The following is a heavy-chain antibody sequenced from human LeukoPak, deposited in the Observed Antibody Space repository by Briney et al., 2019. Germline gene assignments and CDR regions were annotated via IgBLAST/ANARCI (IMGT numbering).Heavy chain of an antibody. CDR2: IIPIFGTA. J-gene: IGHJ4*02. V-gene: IGHV1-69*13. CDR3: ARARRLGDLDFV. CDR1: GGTFSSYA. D-gene: IGHD3-16*01. Sequence: SVKVSCKASGGTFSSYAISWVRLAPGQGREWMGGIIPIFGTANYAQKFQGRVTITADESTSTAYMELSSLRSEDTAVYYCARARRLGDLDFVWGQGTLVTVSS.